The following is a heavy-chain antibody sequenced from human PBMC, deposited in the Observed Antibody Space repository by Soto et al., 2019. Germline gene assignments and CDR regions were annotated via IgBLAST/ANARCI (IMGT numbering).Heavy chain of an antibody. Sequence: VASVKVSCKASGGTFSSYAISWVRQAPGQGLEWMGGIIPIFGTANYAQKFQGRVTITADESTSTAYMELSSLRSEDTAVYYCARGSSSWYYRFDYWGQGTLVTVSS. CDR1: GGTFSSYA. CDR2: IIPIFGTA. V-gene: IGHV1-69*13. J-gene: IGHJ4*02. CDR3: ARGSSSWYYRFDY. D-gene: IGHD6-13*01.